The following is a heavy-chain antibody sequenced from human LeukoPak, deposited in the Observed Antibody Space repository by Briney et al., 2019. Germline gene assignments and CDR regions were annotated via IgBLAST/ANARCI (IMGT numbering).Heavy chain of an antibody. CDR2: ISGSGGST. CDR3: AKELRDYYGSGSYRPPFDY. V-gene: IGHV3-23*01. CDR1: GFTFSTYA. D-gene: IGHD3-10*01. J-gene: IGHJ4*02. Sequence: PGGSLRLSCAASGFTFSTYAMSWVRQAPGKGLEWVSAISGSGGSTYYADSVKGRFTISRDNSKNTLYLQINSLRAEDTAVYYCAKELRDYYGSGSYRPPFDYWGQGTLVTVSS.